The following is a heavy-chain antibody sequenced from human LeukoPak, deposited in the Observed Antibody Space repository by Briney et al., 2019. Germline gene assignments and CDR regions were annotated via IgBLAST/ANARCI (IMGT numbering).Heavy chain of an antibody. J-gene: IGHJ3*02. CDR1: GFTFRNYW. CDR3: VRGRTAHAFDI. D-gene: IGHD1-1*01. V-gene: IGHV3-74*01. Sequence: PAGSLRLTCAASGFTFRNYWMHWVRQAPGKGLVWVSRIDNDGSSTFYADSVKGRFTISRDNAKSALSLQMTSLRAEDTGVYYCVRGRTAHAFDIWGQGTMVTVSS. CDR2: IDNDGSST.